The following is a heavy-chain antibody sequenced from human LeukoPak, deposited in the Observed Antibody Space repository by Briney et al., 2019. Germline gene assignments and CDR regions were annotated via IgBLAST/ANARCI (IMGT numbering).Heavy chain of an antibody. D-gene: IGHD3-22*01. Sequence: YPGGSLRLSCAASIFTFSNYAMHWVRQAPGKGLEWVAVISYDGSNKYYADSVKGRFTISRDNSKNTLSLQMNSLRAEDTAVYYCAGVRYYYDSSGYYTHYYFDYWGQGTLVTVSS. CDR1: IFTFSNYA. V-gene: IGHV3-30-3*01. CDR3: AGVRYYYDSSGYYTHYYFDY. J-gene: IGHJ4*02. CDR2: ISYDGSNK.